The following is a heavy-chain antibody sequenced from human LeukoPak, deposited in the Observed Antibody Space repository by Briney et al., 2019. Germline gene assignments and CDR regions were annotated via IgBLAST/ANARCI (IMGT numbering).Heavy chain of an antibody. V-gene: IGHV3-23*01. Sequence: PGGSLRLSCAASGFTFSSYAMSWVRQAPGKGLEWVSAISGSGGSTYYADSVKGRFTISRDNSKNTLYLQMNSQRAEDTAVYYCANLPLGATTVVYWGQGTLVTVSS. D-gene: IGHD1-26*01. J-gene: IGHJ4*02. CDR3: ANLPLGATTVVY. CDR2: ISGSGGST. CDR1: GFTFSSYA.